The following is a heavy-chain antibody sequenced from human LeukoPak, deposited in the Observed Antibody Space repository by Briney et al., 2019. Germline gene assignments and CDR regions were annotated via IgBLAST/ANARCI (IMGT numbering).Heavy chain of an antibody. V-gene: IGHV4-34*01. D-gene: IGHD1-14*01. CDR1: GGSFSGYY. Sequence: PSETLSLTCAVYGGSFSGYYWSWLRQPPGKGLEWIGEINHSGSTNYNPSLKSRVTISVDTSKNQFSLKLSSVTAADTAVYYCGGMGDGFDYWGQGTLVTVSS. CDR3: GGMGDGFDY. CDR2: INHSGST. J-gene: IGHJ4*02.